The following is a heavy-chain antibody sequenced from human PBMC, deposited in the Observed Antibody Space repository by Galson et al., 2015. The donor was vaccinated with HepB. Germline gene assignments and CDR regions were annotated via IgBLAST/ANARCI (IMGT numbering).Heavy chain of an antibody. CDR1: GYYFTSYW. D-gene: IGHD4-23*01. Sequence: QSGAEVKKPGESLRISCQNPGYYFTSYWITWVRQMPGEGLEWMGRIDPSDSYANYSPSFQGHVTISADRSISTAYLQWTSLKASDTAIYYCARRPLYGGQMDWGQGTLVTVSS. J-gene: IGHJ4*02. V-gene: IGHV5-10-1*01. CDR3: ARRPLYGGQMD. CDR2: IDPSDSYA.